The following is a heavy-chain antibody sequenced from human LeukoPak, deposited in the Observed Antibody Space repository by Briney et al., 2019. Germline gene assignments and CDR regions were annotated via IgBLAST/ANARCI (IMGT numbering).Heavy chain of an antibody. V-gene: IGHV3-33*01. Sequence: GRSLRFSCAASGFTFSSYGMHWVRQAPGKGLEWVAVIWYDGSNKYYADSVKGRFTISRDNSKNTLYLQMNSLRAEDTAVYYCARDAGDTAMVDNWFDPWGQGTLVTVSS. J-gene: IGHJ5*02. CDR3: ARDAGDTAMVDNWFDP. CDR1: GFTFSSYG. CDR2: IWYDGSNK. D-gene: IGHD5-18*01.